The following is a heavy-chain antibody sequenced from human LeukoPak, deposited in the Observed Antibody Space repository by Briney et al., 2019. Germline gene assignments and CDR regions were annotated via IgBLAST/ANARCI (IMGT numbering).Heavy chain of an antibody. Sequence: SETLSLTCAVYGGSFSGYYWSWIRQPPGKGLEWIREINHSGSTNYNPSLKSRVTISVDTSKNQFSLKLSSVTAADSAIYYCATNVGKTFDYWGQGVLVTVSS. J-gene: IGHJ4*02. V-gene: IGHV4-34*01. CDR2: INHSGST. CDR1: GGSFSGYY. D-gene: IGHD7-27*01. CDR3: ATNVGKTFDY.